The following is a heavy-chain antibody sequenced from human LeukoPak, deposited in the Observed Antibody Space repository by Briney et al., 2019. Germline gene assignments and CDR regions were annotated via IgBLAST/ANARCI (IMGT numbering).Heavy chain of an antibody. CDR3: ARGRYNYDILTGSRVYYYYYMDV. CDR1: GFTSSSYS. J-gene: IGHJ6*03. V-gene: IGHV3-21*01. Sequence: PGGSLRLSCAASGFTSSSYSMYWVRQAPGKGLEWVSSISSSSSYIYYADSVKGRFTISRDNAKNSLYLQMNSLRAEDTAVYYCARGRYNYDILTGSRVYYYYYMDVWGKGTTVTVSS. D-gene: IGHD3-9*01. CDR2: ISSSSSYI.